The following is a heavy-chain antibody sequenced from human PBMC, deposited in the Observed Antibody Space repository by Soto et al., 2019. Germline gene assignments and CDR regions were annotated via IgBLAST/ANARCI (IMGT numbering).Heavy chain of an antibody. CDR3: ARAPVTRDYYYYMDV. V-gene: IGHV4-39*07. CDR2: IYYSGSA. J-gene: IGHJ6*03. Sequence: SETLSLTCTVSGGSITSNAYYWGWIRQPPGKGLEWLGYIYYSGSASYNPSLKSRVTISLDTSKNQFSLKLSSVTAADTALYYCARAPVTRDYYYYMDVWGKGTTVNVSS. D-gene: IGHD2-2*01. CDR1: GGSITSNAYY.